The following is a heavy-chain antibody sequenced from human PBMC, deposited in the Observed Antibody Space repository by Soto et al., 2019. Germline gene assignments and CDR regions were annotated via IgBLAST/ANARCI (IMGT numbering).Heavy chain of an antibody. CDR3: ASQWVEYFDY. V-gene: IGHV4-39*01. J-gene: IGHJ4*02. D-gene: IGHD1-26*01. CDR2: IYYSGST. CDR1: GGSISSSSYY. Sequence: QLQLQESGPGLVKPSETLSLTCTVSGGSISSSSYYWGWIRQPPGKGLEWIGSIYYSGSTYYNPSLKSRVTIAVDTSTNRLSLRLSSGTAADTAVYYCASQWVEYFDYWGQGTLVTVSS.